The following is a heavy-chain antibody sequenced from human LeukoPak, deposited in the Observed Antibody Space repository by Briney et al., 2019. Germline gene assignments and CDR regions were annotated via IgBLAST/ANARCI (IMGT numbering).Heavy chain of an antibody. D-gene: IGHD6-19*01. J-gene: IGHJ4*02. CDR1: GFTFSTSP. V-gene: IGHV3-30-3*01. CDR2: ISYDGSSQ. Sequence: GGSLRLSCAASGFTFSTSPMHWVRQAPGKGLEWVTVISYDGSSQYYADPVKGRFTISRDNSKHTLYLQMNSLRPEDTAVYYCARGFGSAWYHDNWGQGTLVTVSS. CDR3: ARGFGSAWYHDN.